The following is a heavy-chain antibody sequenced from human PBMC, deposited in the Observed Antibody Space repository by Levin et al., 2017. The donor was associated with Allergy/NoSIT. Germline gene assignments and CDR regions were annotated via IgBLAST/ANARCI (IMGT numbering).Heavy chain of an antibody. J-gene: IGHJ2*01. D-gene: IGHD3-9*01. V-gene: IGHV4-59*01. Sequence: SETLSLTCTVSGGSISSYYWSWIRQPPGKGLEWIGYIYYSGSTNYNPSLKSRVTISVDTSKNQFSLKLSSVTAADTAVYYCARDTGGVRYFDWFPWYFDLWGRGTLVTVSS. CDR2: IYYSGST. CDR3: ARDTGGVRYFDWFPWYFDL. CDR1: GGSISSYY.